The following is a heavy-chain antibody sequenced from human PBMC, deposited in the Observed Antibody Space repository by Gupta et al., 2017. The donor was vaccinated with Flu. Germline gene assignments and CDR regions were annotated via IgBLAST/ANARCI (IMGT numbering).Heavy chain of an antibody. Sequence: QVQLQESGPGLVTPSETLSLTCTVSGGSISSYYWSWIRQSPGKGLEWIGYIYYSGSTNYNPSLKSRVTISVDTSKNQFSLKLSSVTAADTAVYYCARDGLAVAGNYYYGMDVWGQGTTVTVSS. CDR1: GGSISSYY. CDR3: ARDGLAVAGNYYYGMDV. J-gene: IGHJ6*02. V-gene: IGHV4-59*01. CDR2: IYYSGST. D-gene: IGHD6-19*01.